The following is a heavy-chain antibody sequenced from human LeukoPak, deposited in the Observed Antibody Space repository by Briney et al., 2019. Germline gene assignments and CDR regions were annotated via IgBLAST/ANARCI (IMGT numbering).Heavy chain of an antibody. Sequence: GGSLRLSCEASGFTFSSYWMSWVRQAPGKGLEWVANIKQDGSEKYYVDSVKGRFTISRDNAKNSLYLQMNSQRAEDTAVYYCARDVSGSYADYWGQGTLVPVST. D-gene: IGHD1-26*01. J-gene: IGHJ4*02. CDR3: ARDVSGSYADY. V-gene: IGHV3-7*01. CDR2: IKQDGSEK. CDR1: GFTFSSYW.